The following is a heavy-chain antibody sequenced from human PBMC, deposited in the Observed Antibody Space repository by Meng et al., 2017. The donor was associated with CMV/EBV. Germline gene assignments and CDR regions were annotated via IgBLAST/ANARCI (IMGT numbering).Heavy chain of an antibody. CDR2: IKQDGSEK. CDR1: GFTFSSYW. V-gene: IGHV3-7*01. J-gene: IGHJ4*02. D-gene: IGHD4-23*01. CDR3: ARDSRRGNSDPELYY. Sequence: GESLKISCAASGFTFSSYWMSWVRQAPGKGLEWVANIKQDGSEKYYVDSVKGRFTISRDNAKNSLYLQMNSLRAEDTAVYYCARDSRRGNSDPELYYWGQGTLVTVS.